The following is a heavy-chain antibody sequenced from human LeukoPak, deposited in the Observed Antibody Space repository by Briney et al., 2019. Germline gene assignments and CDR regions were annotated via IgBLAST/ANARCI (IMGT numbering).Heavy chain of an antibody. D-gene: IGHD5-24*01. CDR1: GGTFSSYA. CDR2: IIPIFGTA. CDR3: ARGDGYNYGLFDY. J-gene: IGHJ4*02. V-gene: IGHV1-69*13. Sequence: SVKVSCKASGGTFSSYAISWVRQAPGRGLEWMGGIIPIFGTANYAQKFQGRVTITADESTSTAYMELSSLRSEDTAVYYCARGDGYNYGLFDYWGQGTLVTVSS.